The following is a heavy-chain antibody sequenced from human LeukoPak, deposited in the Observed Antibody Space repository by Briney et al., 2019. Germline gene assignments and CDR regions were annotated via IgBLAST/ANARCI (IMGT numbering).Heavy chain of an antibody. D-gene: IGHD4/OR15-4a*01. V-gene: IGHV4-34*01. CDR1: GGSISSYY. CDR3: ARTPSMVEIGAFDI. Sequence: SETLSLTCTVSGGSISSYYWSWIRQPPGKGLEWIGEINHSGSTNYNPSLKSRVTISVDTSKNQFSLKLSSVTAADTAVYYCARTPSMVEIGAFDIWGQGTMVTVSS. J-gene: IGHJ3*02. CDR2: INHSGST.